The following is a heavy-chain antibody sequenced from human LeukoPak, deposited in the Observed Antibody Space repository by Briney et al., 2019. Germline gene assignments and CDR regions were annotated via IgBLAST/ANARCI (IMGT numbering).Heavy chain of an antibody. V-gene: IGHV1-69*13. J-gene: IGHJ6*04. Sequence: SVKVSCKASGYTFTSYGISWVRQAPGQGLEWMGGIIPIFGTANYAQKFQGRVTITADESTSTAYMELSSLRSEDTAVYYCARTSVAGTVMDVWGKGTTVTISS. D-gene: IGHD6-19*01. CDR2: IIPIFGTA. CDR1: GYTFTSYG. CDR3: ARTSVAGTVMDV.